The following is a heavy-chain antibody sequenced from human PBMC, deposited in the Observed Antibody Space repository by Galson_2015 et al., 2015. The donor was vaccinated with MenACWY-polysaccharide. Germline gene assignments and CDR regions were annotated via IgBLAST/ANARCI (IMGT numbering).Heavy chain of an antibody. D-gene: IGHD7-27*01. CDR1: GDSVSSNSAA. Sequence: CAISGDSVSSNSAAWNWIRQSPSRGLEWLGRTYYRSKWYNDYAVSVKSRITINPDTSKNQFSLQLNSVTPEDTAVYYCARDLPNLQTGDWYYFDYWGQGTLITVSS. CDR2: TYYRSKWYN. J-gene: IGHJ4*02. V-gene: IGHV6-1*01. CDR3: ARDLPNLQTGDWYYFDY.